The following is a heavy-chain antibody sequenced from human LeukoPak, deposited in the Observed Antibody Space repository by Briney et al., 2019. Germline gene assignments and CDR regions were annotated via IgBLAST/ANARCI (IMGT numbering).Heavy chain of an antibody. Sequence: ASVKVSCKASGYTFTGYYMHWLRQAPGQGLEWMGWINPNSGGTNYAQKFQGRVTMTRDTSISTAYMELSRLRSDDTAVYYCARLGYCSSTSCSYWGQGTLVTVSS. CDR3: ARLGYCSSTSCSY. V-gene: IGHV1-2*02. J-gene: IGHJ4*02. CDR2: INPNSGGT. D-gene: IGHD2-2*01. CDR1: GYTFTGYY.